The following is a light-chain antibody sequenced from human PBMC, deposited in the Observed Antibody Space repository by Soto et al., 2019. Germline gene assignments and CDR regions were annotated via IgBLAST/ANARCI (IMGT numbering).Light chain of an antibody. CDR2: GAS. CDR1: QSVSSN. J-gene: IGKJ5*01. CDR3: QQYNNWPPAIT. V-gene: IGKV3-15*01. Sequence: ELVLPQSPATLSVSPGERATLSCRASQSVSSNLAWYQQKPGQAPRLLISGASTGATGIPARFSGSGSGTEFTLTISSLQSEDIAVYYCQQYNNWPPAITFGQGTRLEIK.